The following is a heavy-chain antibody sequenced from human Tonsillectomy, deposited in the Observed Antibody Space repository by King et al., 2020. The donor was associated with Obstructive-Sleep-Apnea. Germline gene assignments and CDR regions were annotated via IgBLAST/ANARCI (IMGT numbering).Heavy chain of an antibody. CDR3: AKGQYFGRYDY. CDR1: GASFSGYY. D-gene: IGHD3-9*01. Sequence: VQLQQWGAGLLKPSETLSLTCAVDGASFSGYYWSWIRQPPGTGLEWIGEMNHSGSTNYNPSLKSRVTILLDTSKNQFSLKLTSVTAADTAVYYCAKGQYFGRYDYWGQGTLVTVS. J-gene: IGHJ4*02. V-gene: IGHV4-34*01. CDR2: MNHSGST.